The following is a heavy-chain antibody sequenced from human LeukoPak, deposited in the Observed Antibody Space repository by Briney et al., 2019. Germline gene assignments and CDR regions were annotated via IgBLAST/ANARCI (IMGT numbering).Heavy chain of an antibody. CDR2: ISYDGSNE. D-gene: IGHD1-26*01. V-gene: IGHV3-30*18. Sequence: GGSLRLSCAASAFTFSAFGMHWVRQAPGKGLEWVAAISYDGSNEYYRDSVKGRLNISRDNSKNTLYLQINSLRAEDTAVYYCAKDTRNSGSTPAYYFDNWGQGTLVTVSS. J-gene: IGHJ4*02. CDR1: AFTFSAFG. CDR3: AKDTRNSGSTPAYYFDN.